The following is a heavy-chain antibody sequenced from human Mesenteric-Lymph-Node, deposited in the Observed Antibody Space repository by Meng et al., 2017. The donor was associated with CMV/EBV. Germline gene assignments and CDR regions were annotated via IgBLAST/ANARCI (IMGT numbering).Heavy chain of an antibody. CDR2: INPNSGGT. V-gene: IGHV1-2*02. CDR1: GYTFTGYY. CDR3: ARSSSEILIYYYYGMDV. D-gene: IGHD3-10*01. J-gene: IGHJ6*02. Sequence: ASVKVSCKASGYTFTGYYMHWVRQAPGQGLEWMGWINPNSGGTNYAQKFQGRVTMTRDTSISTAYMELSRLRSDDTAVYYCARSSSEILIYYYYGMDVWGQGTTVTVSS.